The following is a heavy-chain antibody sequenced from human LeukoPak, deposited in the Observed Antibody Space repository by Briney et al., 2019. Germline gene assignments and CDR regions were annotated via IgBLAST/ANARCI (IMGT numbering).Heavy chain of an antibody. CDR1: GGSFSGYY. J-gene: IGHJ4*02. Sequence: PSETLSLTCAVYGGSFSGYYWSWIRQPPGKGLEWIGEINHSGSTNYNPSLKSRVTISVDTSKNQFSLKLSSVTAADTAVYFCARGFRGDNFDYWGQGTLVTVSS. CDR2: INHSGST. D-gene: IGHD7-27*01. V-gene: IGHV4-34*01. CDR3: ARGFRGDNFDY.